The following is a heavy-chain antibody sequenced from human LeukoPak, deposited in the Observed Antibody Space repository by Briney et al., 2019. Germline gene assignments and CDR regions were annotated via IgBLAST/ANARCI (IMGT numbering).Heavy chain of an antibody. D-gene: IGHD1-26*01. Sequence: PSETLSLTCTVSGGSISSSSYYWGWIRQPPGKGLEWIGSIYYSGSTYYNPSLKSRVTISVDTSKNQFSLKLSSVTAADTAVYYCARRMLVGATTGSVDYWGQGTLVTVSS. V-gene: IGHV4-39*01. CDR3: ARRMLVGATTGSVDY. CDR2: IYYSGST. CDR1: GGSISSSSYY. J-gene: IGHJ4*02.